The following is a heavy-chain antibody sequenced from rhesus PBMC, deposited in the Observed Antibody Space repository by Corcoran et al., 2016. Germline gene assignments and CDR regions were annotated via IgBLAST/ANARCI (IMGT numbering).Heavy chain of an antibody. CDR3: ATGGNRFDV. J-gene: IGHJ5-1*01. CDR1: GYTCTAAY. V-gene: IGHV1-111*02. Sequence: EDQLVQSGAEVKKPGASVKISCKASGYTCTAAYPHWLGQAPGKGLEGMGRVDPEDGEARPAQKFQDRVTITADTSTDTAYMELSSLRSEDTAVYYCATGGNRFDVWGAGVLVTVSS. CDR2: VDPEDGEA.